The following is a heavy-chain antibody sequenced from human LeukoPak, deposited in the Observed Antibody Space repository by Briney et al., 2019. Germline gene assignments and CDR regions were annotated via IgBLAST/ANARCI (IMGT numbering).Heavy chain of an antibody. CDR1: CGSISSYY. CDR3: ARSYSSGWYVPYYFDY. V-gene: IGHV4-59*01. D-gene: IGHD6-19*01. J-gene: IGHJ4*02. Sequence: SETLSLTCTVSCGSISSYYWSWIRQPPGKGLEWIGYIYYSGSTNYNPSLKSRVTISVDTSKNQFSLKLSSVTAADTAVYYCARSYSSGWYVPYYFDYWGQGTLVTVSS. CDR2: IYYSGST.